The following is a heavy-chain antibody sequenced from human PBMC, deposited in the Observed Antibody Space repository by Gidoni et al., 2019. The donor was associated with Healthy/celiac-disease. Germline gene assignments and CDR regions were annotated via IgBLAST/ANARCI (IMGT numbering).Heavy chain of an antibody. J-gene: IGHJ4*02. V-gene: IGHV1-3*01. CDR2: INAGNGNT. Sequence: QVQLVQPGAEVQKPGASVQVSCKASGYTFTSYPMHWVRQAPGQRLEWMGWINAGNGNTKYSQKFQGRVTITRDTSASTAYMELSSLRSEDTAVYYCARKLLFTMVRAPKNFDYWGQGTLVTVSS. D-gene: IGHD3-10*01. CDR3: ARKLLFTMVRAPKNFDY. CDR1: GYTFTSYP.